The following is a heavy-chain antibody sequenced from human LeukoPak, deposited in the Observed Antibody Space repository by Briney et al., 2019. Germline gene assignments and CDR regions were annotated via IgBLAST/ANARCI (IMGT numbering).Heavy chain of an antibody. J-gene: IGHJ4*02. CDR1: GFTFSSYA. V-gene: IGHV3-64*01. CDR2: INSNGGST. D-gene: IGHD1-26*01. Sequence: GGSLRLSCAASGFTFSSYAMHWVRQAPGKGLEYVSTINSNGGSTYYANSVKGRFTISRDNSKNTLYLQMGSLRAEDMAVYYCARRKWELLGFADYRGQGTLVTVSS. CDR3: ARRKWELLGFADY.